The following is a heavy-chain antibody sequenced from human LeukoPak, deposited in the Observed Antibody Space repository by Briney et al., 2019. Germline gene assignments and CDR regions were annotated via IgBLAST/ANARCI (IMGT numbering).Heavy chain of an antibody. J-gene: IGHJ4*02. CDR1: GFTFSSSA. CDR2: ISGSGGST. CDR3: AKRNYDIWTAAYYFDY. Sequence: GRSLTLSCAASGFTFSSSAMSWVGHPPGKGLKGVSAISGSGGSTSYADSVKGRFTISRDNSKNTLYLQMNSLRAEETAVYYCAKRNYDIWTAAYYFDYWGQGTLVSVSS. V-gene: IGHV3-23*01. D-gene: IGHD3-9*01.